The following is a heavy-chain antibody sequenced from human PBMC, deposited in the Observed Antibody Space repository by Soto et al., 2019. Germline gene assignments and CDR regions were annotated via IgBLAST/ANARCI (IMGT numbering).Heavy chain of an antibody. CDR2: ISYDGSNK. Sequence: QVQLVESGGGVVQPGRSLRLSCAASGFTFSSYGMHWVRQAPGKGLEWVAVISYDGSNKYYADSVKGRFTISRDNSKNTLYLQMNSLRAEDTAVYYCAKSGAFDIWCQGTMVTVSS. CDR3: AKSGAFDI. CDR1: GFTFSSYG. J-gene: IGHJ3*02. V-gene: IGHV3-30*18. D-gene: IGHD3-10*01.